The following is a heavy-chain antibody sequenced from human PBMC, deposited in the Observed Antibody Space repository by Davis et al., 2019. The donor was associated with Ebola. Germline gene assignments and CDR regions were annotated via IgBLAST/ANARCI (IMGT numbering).Heavy chain of an antibody. V-gene: IGHV1-8*01. J-gene: IGHJ4*02. CDR3: ARGMRRSSPY. CDR1: GYTFTSYE. D-gene: IGHD6-13*01. CDR2: MNPNSGNT. Sequence: AASVKVSCKASGYTFTSYEVNWVRQATGQGLEWMGWMNPNSGNTGYAQQFQGRVTMTRNTSISTAYMELSSLRSDDTAVYYCARGMRRSSPYWGQGTLVTVSS.